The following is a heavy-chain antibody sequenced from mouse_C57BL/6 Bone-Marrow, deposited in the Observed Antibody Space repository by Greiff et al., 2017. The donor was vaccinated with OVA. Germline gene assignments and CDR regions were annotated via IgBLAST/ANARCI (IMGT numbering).Heavy chain of an antibody. Sequence: VQLKQSGPELVKPGASVKMSCKASGYTFTDYNMHWVKQSHGKSLEWIGYINPNNGGTSYNQKFKGKATLTVNKSSSTAYMELRSLTSEDSAVYYCASPYGQGYYFDYWGQGTTLTVSS. CDR1: GYTFTDYN. V-gene: IGHV1-22*01. D-gene: IGHD1-1*02. J-gene: IGHJ2*01. CDR3: ASPYGQGYYFDY. CDR2: INPNNGGT.